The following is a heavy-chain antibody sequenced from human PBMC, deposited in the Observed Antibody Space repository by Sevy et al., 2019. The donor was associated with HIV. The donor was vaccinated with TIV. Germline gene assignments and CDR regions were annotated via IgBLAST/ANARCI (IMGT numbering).Heavy chain of an antibody. CDR2: VSYDGTDK. Sequence: GGSLRLSCAASGFTFSSYAMHWVRQAPGKGLEWVAVVSYDGTDKFHADSVEGRFTISRDNSNNTLDLQMNSLRAEDTAVYYFESDLGYDYVWGSYRLLYWGQGTLVTVSS. J-gene: IGHJ4*02. D-gene: IGHD3-16*02. CDR1: GFTFSSYA. CDR3: ESDLGYDYVWGSYRLLY. V-gene: IGHV3-30-3*01.